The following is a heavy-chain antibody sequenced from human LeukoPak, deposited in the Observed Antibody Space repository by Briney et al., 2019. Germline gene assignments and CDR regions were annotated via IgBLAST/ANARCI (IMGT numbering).Heavy chain of an antibody. V-gene: IGHV4-59*01. J-gene: IGHJ3*02. CDR3: ARVGYDYVWGSFRHDAFDI. D-gene: IGHD3-16*01. CDR1: GGSISSYY. Sequence: SETLSLTCTVSGGSISSYYWSWIRQPPGKGLEWIGYIYYSGSTNYNPSLKSRVTISVDTSKNQFSLKLSSVTAADTAVYYCARVGYDYVWGSFRHDAFDIWGQGTMVTVSS. CDR2: IYYSGST.